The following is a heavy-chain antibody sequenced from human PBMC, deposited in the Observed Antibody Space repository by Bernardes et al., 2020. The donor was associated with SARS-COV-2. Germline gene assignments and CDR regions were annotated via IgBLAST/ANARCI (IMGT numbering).Heavy chain of an antibody. CDR2: ISPHSGGT. D-gene: IGHD4-17*01. J-gene: IGHJ4*02. CDR3: ARVSGNYRDYFYFDF. CDR1: GYTFTDYY. Sequence: ASMKVSCTASGYTFTDYYIHWVRQAPGQGLEWMGWISPHSGGTNYAQRFQDRVTMTRDTSITTSYMELSRLGGDDTAIYYCARVSGNYRDYFYFDFWGQGTLVTVSS. V-gene: IGHV1-2*02.